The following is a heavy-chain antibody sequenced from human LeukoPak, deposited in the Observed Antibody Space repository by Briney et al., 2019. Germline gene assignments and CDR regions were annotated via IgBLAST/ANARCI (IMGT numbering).Heavy chain of an antibody. CDR2: IYYIGST. J-gene: IGHJ5*02. D-gene: IGHD3-10*01. CDR1: GGSISSYY. CDR3: ARGPWFGSDQRKRGDWFDP. Sequence: SETLSLTCTVSGGSISSYYWSWIRQPPGKGLEWSGSIYYIGSTYYNPSLKSRVTISVDTSKNQFSLKLSSVTTADTAVYYCARGPWFGSDQRKRGDWFDPWGQGTLVTVYS. V-gene: IGHV4-59*12.